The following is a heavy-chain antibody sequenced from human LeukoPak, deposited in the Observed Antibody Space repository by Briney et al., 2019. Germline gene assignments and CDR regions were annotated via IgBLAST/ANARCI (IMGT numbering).Heavy chain of an antibody. CDR1: GGSFSGYY. J-gene: IGHJ4*02. D-gene: IGHD3-22*01. V-gene: IGHV4-34*01. CDR2: IYHSGST. CDR3: ARGVITTTAQN. Sequence: PSETLSLTCAVYGGSFSGYYWSWIRQPPGKGLEWIGSIYHSGSTYYNPSLKSRVTISVDTSKNQFSLKLSSVTAAGTAVYYCARGVITTTAQNWGQGTLVTVSS.